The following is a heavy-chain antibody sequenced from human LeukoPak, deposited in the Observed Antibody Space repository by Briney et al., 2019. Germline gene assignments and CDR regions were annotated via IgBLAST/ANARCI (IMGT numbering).Heavy chain of an antibody. CDR2: IKQDGSEK. J-gene: IGHJ4*02. D-gene: IGHD2-15*01. CDR1: GFTFSSYW. V-gene: IGHV3-7*01. Sequence: GGALRLSCAASGFTFSSYWMSWVRPAPGKGLAWVANIKQDGSEKYYVDSVKGRFTISRDNAQNSLYLQMNSLRAEDTAVYYCARSLGYCSGGSCYPFDYWGQGTLVTVSS. CDR3: ARSLGYCSGGSCYPFDY.